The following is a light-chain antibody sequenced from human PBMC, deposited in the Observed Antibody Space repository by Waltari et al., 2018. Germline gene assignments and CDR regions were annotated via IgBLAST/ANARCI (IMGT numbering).Light chain of an antibody. Sequence: EIVLTQSPGTLSLPPGERATLSCRASQSVSRFLAWYQQKPGQAPRLLIYEASRRATDIPDRFSGSGSGTDFSLTISRLGPEDCAVYYCQKYGTLPATFGQGTKVEIK. CDR2: EAS. J-gene: IGKJ1*01. CDR1: QSVSRF. V-gene: IGKV3-20*01. CDR3: QKYGTLPAT.